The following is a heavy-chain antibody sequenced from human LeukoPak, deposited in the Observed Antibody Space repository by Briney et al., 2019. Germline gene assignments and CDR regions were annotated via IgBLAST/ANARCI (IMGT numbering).Heavy chain of an antibody. CDR2: IRSSGSTI. Sequence: GGSLRLSCAASGFTFSSYEMNWVRQAPGKGLERVSYIRSSGSTIYYADSVKGRFTISRDNAKNSLYLQMDSLRAEDTAVYYCARDGCSGGSCEDWGQGTLVTVSS. CDR1: GFTFSSYE. D-gene: IGHD2-15*01. CDR3: ARDGCSGGSCED. J-gene: IGHJ4*02. V-gene: IGHV3-48*03.